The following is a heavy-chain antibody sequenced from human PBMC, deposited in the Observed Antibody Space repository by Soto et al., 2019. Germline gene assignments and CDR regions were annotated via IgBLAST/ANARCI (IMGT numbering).Heavy chain of an antibody. Sequence: PVGSLRLSCAASGFTFSSYAMSWVRQAPGKGLEWVSAISGSGGSTYYADSVKGRFTISRDNSKNTLYLQMNSLRAEDTAVYYCAKGDTAMVDNYYYYYGMDVWGQGTTVTVSS. CDR2: ISGSGGST. CDR3: AKGDTAMVDNYYYYYGMDV. V-gene: IGHV3-23*01. CDR1: GFTFSSYA. D-gene: IGHD5-18*01. J-gene: IGHJ6*02.